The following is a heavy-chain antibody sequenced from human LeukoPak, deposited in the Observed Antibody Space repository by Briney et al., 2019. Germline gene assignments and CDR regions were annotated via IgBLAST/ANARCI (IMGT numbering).Heavy chain of an antibody. V-gene: IGHV4-59*08. Sequence: ASETLSLTCTVSGGSISSYYWSWIRQPPGKGLEWIGYIYYSGSTNYNPSLKSRVTISVDTSKNQFSLKLSSVTAADTAVYYCARHGSIAAAGRGHGFDYWGQGTLVTVSS. J-gene: IGHJ4*02. D-gene: IGHD6-13*01. CDR3: ARHGSIAAAGRGHGFDY. CDR1: GGSISSYY. CDR2: IYYSGST.